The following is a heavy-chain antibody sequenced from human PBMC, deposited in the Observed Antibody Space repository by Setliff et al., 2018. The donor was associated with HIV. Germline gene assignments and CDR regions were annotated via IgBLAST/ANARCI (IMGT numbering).Heavy chain of an antibody. J-gene: IGHJ4*02. Sequence: PSETLSLTCAVSGYSISSGYYWGWIRQPPGKGLEWIGSIYHSGSTYYNPSLKSRVTIAVDKSKNQFSLKRSSVTAADTDVYYCARDPYYDILTGFDYWGQGTLVTVSS. CDR2: IYHSGST. D-gene: IGHD3-9*01. V-gene: IGHV4-38-2*02. CDR1: GYSISSGYY. CDR3: ARDPYYDILTGFDY.